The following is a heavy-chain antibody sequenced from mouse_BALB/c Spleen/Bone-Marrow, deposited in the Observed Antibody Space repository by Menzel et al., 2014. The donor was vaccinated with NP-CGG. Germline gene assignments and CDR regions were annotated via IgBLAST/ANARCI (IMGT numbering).Heavy chain of an antibody. Sequence: EVKVVESGGGLVQPGGSLRLSCATSGFTFTDYYMSWVRQTPGKALEWLGFIRNKANGYTADYSVSVKGRFTISRDNSQNILYLQMNTLRAEDSATYYCARDENYDIYWYFDVRGAGTTVTVSS. CDR1: GFTFTDYY. CDR3: ARDENYDIYWYFDV. CDR2: IRNKANGYTA. V-gene: IGHV7-3*02. J-gene: IGHJ1*01. D-gene: IGHD1-1*01.